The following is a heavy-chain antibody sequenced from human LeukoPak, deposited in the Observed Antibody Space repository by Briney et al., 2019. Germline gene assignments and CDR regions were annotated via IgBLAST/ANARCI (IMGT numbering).Heavy chain of an antibody. CDR3: ARARRLTQNMVRGVINDY. D-gene: IGHD3-10*01. CDR2: IYYSGST. Sequence: SETLSLTCTVSGGSISSYYWSWIRQPPGKGLEWIGYIYYSGSTNYNPSLKSRVTISVDTSKNQFSLKLSSATAADTAVYYCARARRLTQNMVRGVINDYWGQGTLVTVSS. J-gene: IGHJ4*02. V-gene: IGHV4-59*01. CDR1: GGSISSYY.